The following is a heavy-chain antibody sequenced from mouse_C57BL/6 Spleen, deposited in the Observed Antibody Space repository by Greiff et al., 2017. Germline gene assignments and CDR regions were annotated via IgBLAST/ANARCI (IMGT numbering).Heavy chain of an antibody. CDR1: GYTFTSSW. J-gene: IGHJ2*01. Sequence: VQLQQPGPELVMPGASVKLSCKASGYTFTSSWMHWVKQRPGKGLEWIGEIDPSDGYTNYNQKFKGKSTLTVDKSSSTAYMQRSSLTSEDAAVYCCATVVAKDYFDYWGQGTTLTVSS. V-gene: IGHV1-69*01. CDR3: ATVVAKDYFDY. CDR2: IDPSDGYT. D-gene: IGHD1-1*01.